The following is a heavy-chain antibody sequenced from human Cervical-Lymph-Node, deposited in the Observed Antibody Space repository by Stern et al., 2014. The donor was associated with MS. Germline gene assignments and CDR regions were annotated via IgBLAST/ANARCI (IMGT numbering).Heavy chain of an antibody. CDR2: VYYGGAT. V-gene: IGHV4-39*01. CDR1: GDSISSYTHY. Sequence: VQLVESGPGLVKPSETLSLTCAVSGDSISSYTHYLAWIRQPPGKGLEWIGVVYYGGATNYSPSPKSPFPISVHTPNNHFALGLISVTAADTAVYYCAKHACTGAACPFDLWGQGTLVTVSS. CDR3: AKHACTGAACPFDL. J-gene: IGHJ4*02. D-gene: IGHD2-8*02.